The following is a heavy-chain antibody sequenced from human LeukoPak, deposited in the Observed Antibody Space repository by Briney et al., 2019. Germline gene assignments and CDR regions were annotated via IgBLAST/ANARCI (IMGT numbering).Heavy chain of an antibody. CDR3: AKDGPPELGNDAFDI. J-gene: IGHJ3*02. CDR2: ISYDGSNK. V-gene: IGHV3-30*18. D-gene: IGHD1-14*01. CDR1: GFTFSSYG. Sequence: GGSLRLSCAASGFTFSSYGMHWVRQAPGKGLEWVAVISYDGSNKYYADSVKGRFTISRDNSKNTLYLQMNSLRAEDTAVYYCAKDGPPELGNDAFDIWGQGTMVTVSS.